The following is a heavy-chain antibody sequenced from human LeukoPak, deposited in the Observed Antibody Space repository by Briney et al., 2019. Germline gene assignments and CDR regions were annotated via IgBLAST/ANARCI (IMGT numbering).Heavy chain of an antibody. CDR1: GYTFTVYY. J-gene: IGHJ6*03. D-gene: IGHD4-11*01. V-gene: IGHV1-2*02. CDR3: ARADRLSNYVQFLYYYYYMDV. Sequence: ASVKVSCKASGYTFTVYYMHWVRQAPGQGLEWMGWINPNSGGTNYAQKFQGRVTMTRDTSISTAYMELSRLRSDDTAVYYCARADRLSNYVQFLYYYYYMDVWGKGTTVTVSS. CDR2: INPNSGGT.